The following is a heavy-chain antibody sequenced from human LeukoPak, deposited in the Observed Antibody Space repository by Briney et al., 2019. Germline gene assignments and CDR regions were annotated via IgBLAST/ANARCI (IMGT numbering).Heavy chain of an antibody. Sequence: PGGSLRLSCAASGFTFSNYWMSWVRQAPGKGLEWVANIEQDGSEKYYVDSVKGRFTISRDNAKNSLYLQMSSLRAEDTAAYYCARTARSYSYDFWSGYCANWGQGTLVTVSS. CDR1: GFTFSNYW. V-gene: IGHV3-7*01. D-gene: IGHD3-3*01. J-gene: IGHJ4*02. CDR2: IEQDGSEK. CDR3: ARTARSYSYDFWSGYCAN.